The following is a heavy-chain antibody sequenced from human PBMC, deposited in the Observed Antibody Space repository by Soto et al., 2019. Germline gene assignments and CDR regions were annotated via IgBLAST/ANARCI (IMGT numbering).Heavy chain of an antibody. V-gene: IGHV3-74*01. J-gene: IGHJ4*02. CDR3: VKGRNWASGSDY. CDR1: GFTFSSYW. CDR2: INSDGSST. D-gene: IGHD7-27*01. Sequence: EVQLVESGGGLVQPGGSLRLSCAASGFTFSSYWMHWVRQAPGKGLVWVSRINSDGSSTSYADSVKGRFTISRDNAKNTLYLQMSSLTVEDTAVYYCVKGRNWASGSDYRGQGTLVTVSS.